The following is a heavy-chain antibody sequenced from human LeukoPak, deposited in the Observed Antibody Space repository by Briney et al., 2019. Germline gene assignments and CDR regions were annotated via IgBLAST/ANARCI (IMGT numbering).Heavy chain of an antibody. Sequence: ASVKVSCKASGGTFSSYAISWVRQAPGQGLEWMGGIIPIFGTANYAQKFQGRVTITADESTSTAYMELSSLRSEDTAVYYCAREDSSGYSSYFDYWGQGTLVTVSS. J-gene: IGHJ4*02. CDR2: IIPIFGTA. D-gene: IGHD3-22*01. CDR3: AREDSSGYSSYFDY. CDR1: GGTFSSYA. V-gene: IGHV1-69*13.